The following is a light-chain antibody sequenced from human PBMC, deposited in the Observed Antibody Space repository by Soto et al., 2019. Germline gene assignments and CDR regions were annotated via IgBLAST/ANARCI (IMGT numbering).Light chain of an antibody. CDR2: TAS. J-gene: IGKJ1*01. CDR1: PSVVYRDGIAY. CDR3: MQGKHWPPS. V-gene: IGKV2-30*01. Sequence: DVGMTQSPLSLPVTLGQSASIAFRSSPSVVYRDGIAYLSWFQLRAGQPPRRLIYTASKRASGVPDRFSGSGSCSDFTLTISRVEAEYVVVYDCMQGKHWPPSFGSGTKVEFK.